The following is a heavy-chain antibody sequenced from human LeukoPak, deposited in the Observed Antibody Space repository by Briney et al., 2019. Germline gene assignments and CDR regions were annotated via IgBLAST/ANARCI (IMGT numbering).Heavy chain of an antibody. V-gene: IGHV4-30-4*01. CDR2: IYYSGST. D-gene: IGHD2-21*01. Sequence: SQTLSLTCTVSGGSISSGDYYWSWIRQPPGKGLEWIGYIYYSGSTYYNPSLKSRVTISVDTSKNQFSLKLSSVTAADTALYYCASSSLVVVVTYGFDIWGRGTAVTVSS. CDR1: GGSISSGDYY. CDR3: ASSSLVVVVTYGFDI. J-gene: IGHJ3*02.